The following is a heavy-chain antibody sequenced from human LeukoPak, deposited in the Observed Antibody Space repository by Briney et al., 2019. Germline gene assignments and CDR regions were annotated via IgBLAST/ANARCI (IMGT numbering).Heavy chain of an antibody. V-gene: IGHV4-31*03. CDR3: ARDGSTPGAFDI. D-gene: IGHD1-1*01. J-gene: IGHJ3*02. Sequence: SQTLSLTCTVSGGSISSSGYYWSWIRQYPGKGLEWIGYVYYSGSTHYNPPLKSRVTISVDTSKNQFSLKLSSVTAADTAVYYCARDGSTPGAFDIWGQGTMVTVSS. CDR1: GGSISSSGYY. CDR2: VYYSGST.